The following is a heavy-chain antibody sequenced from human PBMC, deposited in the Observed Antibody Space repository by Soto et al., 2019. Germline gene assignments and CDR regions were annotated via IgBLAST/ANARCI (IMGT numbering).Heavy chain of an antibody. CDR3: ARERAGKGMDV. CDR2: INPNSGGT. CDR1: GYSFTSYY. Sequence: PGESLKISCKGSGYSFTSYYMHWVRQAPGQGLEWMGWINPNSGGTNYAQKFQGWVTMTRDTSISTAYMELSRLRSDDTAVYYCARERAGKGMDVWGQGTTVTVSS. J-gene: IGHJ6*02. V-gene: IGHV1-2*04.